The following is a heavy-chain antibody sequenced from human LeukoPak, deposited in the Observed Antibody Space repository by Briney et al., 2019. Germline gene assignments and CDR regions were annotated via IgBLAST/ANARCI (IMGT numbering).Heavy chain of an antibody. CDR3: ARDGGYCSSTSCYVNP. Sequence: SETLSLTCTVSGYSLSSGYYWGWIRQPPGKGLEWIGSIYHSGSTYYNPSLKSRVTISVDTPKIQFSLKLSSVTAADTAVYYCARDGGYCSSTSCYVNPWGQGTLVTVSS. V-gene: IGHV4-38-2*02. D-gene: IGHD2-2*01. J-gene: IGHJ5*02. CDR2: IYHSGST. CDR1: GYSLSSGYY.